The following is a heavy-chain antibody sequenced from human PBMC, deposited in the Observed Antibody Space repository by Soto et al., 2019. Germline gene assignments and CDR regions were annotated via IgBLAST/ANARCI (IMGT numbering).Heavy chain of an antibody. CDR1: GGSISSYY. CDR3: ARARGVATIIYYYGMDV. V-gene: IGHV4-59*01. Sequence: SETLSLTCTVSGGSISSYYWSWIRQPPGKGLEWIGYIYYSGSTNYNPSLKSRVTISVDTSKNQFSLKLSSVTAADTAVYYCARARGVATIIYYYGMDVWGQGTTVTVSS. J-gene: IGHJ6*02. D-gene: IGHD5-12*01. CDR2: IYYSGST.